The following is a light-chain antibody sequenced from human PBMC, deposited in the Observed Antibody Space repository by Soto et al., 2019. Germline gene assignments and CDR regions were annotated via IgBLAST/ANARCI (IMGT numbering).Light chain of an antibody. Sequence: EIVLTQSPGTLSLSPGERATLSCRASQSVSSNYLAWYQLKVGQAPRLLIYGASNRPTGIPDRFSGSGSGTDFTLTISRLEPDDSAVYFCQQYGGSPIFTFGPGTKLDIK. V-gene: IGKV3-20*01. J-gene: IGKJ3*01. CDR1: QSVSSNY. CDR2: GAS. CDR3: QQYGGSPIFT.